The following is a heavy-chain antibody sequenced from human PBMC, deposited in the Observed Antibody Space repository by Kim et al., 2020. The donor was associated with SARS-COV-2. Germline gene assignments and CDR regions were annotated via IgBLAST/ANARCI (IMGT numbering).Heavy chain of an antibody. CDR2: ST. J-gene: IGHJ4*02. CDR3: AREGGYYFDY. V-gene: IGHV4-34*01. Sequence: STNYNPALKSRVTISAGTSKHQFSLKLSSVTAADTAVYYCAREGGYYFDYWGQGTLVTVSS.